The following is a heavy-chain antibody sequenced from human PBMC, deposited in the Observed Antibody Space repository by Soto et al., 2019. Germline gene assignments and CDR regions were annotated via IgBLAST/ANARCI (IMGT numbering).Heavy chain of an antibody. CDR2: ISGSGGST. Sequence: GGALRLYCAASGFTFSSYAMSWVRQAPGKGLEWVSAISGSGGSTYYADSVKGRFTISRDNSKNTLYLQMNSLRAEDTAVYYCAKGGPWLVHNYWGQGTLVPVSS. CDR3: AKGGPWLVHNY. J-gene: IGHJ4*02. D-gene: IGHD6-19*01. CDR1: GFTFSSYA. V-gene: IGHV3-23*01.